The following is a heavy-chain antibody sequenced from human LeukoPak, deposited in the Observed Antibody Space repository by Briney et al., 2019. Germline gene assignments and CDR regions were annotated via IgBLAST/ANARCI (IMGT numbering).Heavy chain of an antibody. Sequence: ASVKVSCKASGYTFTGYYMHWVRQAPGQGLEWMGWISPNSGGTNYAQKFQGRVTMTRDTSISTAYMELSRLRSDDTAVYYCARVGASLTPPYYYYYGMDVWGQGTTVTVSS. CDR1: GYTFTGYY. J-gene: IGHJ6*02. D-gene: IGHD1-26*01. CDR3: ARVGASLTPPYYYYYGMDV. V-gene: IGHV1-2*02. CDR2: ISPNSGGT.